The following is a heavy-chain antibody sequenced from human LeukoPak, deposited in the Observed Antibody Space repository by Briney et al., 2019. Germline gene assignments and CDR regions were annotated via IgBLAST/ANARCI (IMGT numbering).Heavy chain of an antibody. D-gene: IGHD1-26*01. V-gene: IGHV3-48*01. CDR2: ISSGSGTI. Sequence: GGSLRLSCAASGFTFSTYNMNWVRQAPGKGLEWFSYISSGSGTIYYADSVKGRFTISRDNAKNSLYLQMNSLRAEDTAVYYCARGSGTYSLGFDYWGQGTLVTVSS. CDR3: ARGSGTYSLGFDY. J-gene: IGHJ4*02. CDR1: GFTFSTYN.